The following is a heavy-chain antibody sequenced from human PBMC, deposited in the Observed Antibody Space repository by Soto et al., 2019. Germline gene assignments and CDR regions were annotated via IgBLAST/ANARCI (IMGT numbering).Heavy chain of an antibody. V-gene: IGHV4-59*01. CDR2: IYYSGST. CDR1: GGSTSDFY. D-gene: IGHD3-3*01. J-gene: IGHJ4*02. CDR3: AREPFLPKARNDY. Sequence: SETLSLTCTVSGGSTSDFYWGWIRQPPGKGLEWLGYIYYSGSTNYSPSLKSRVTISLDTSKNQFSLKLSSVTAADTAVYYCAREPFLPKARNDYWGQGALVTVSS.